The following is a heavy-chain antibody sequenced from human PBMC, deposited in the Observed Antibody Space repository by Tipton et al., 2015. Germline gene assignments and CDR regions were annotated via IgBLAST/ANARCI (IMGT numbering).Heavy chain of an antibody. V-gene: IGHV4-61*01. J-gene: IGHJ6*02. D-gene: IGHD1-26*01. CDR3: ARHRVSHRPLLYYYAMDV. CDR1: GDSVSSYFYY. CDR2: IYNSRST. Sequence: TMSLTCTVAGDSVSSYFYYSIWIRQPPGKGLQWIGSIYNSRSTNYHPSLKSRVTVSVDTSKNQFSRKLTSVTAADTAVYYCARHRVSHRPLLYYYAMDVWGQGTTVTVSS.